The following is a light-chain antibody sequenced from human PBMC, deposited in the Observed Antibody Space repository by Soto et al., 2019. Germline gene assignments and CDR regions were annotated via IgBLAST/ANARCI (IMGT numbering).Light chain of an antibody. Sequence: TQSPASLSVSPGERVTLSCRAGQGVTTNFAWYQQKSGQSPRLLIYDVSTRDTGVPARFSGTGSETDFTLTISGLQSEDSEVYFCQQYNNWPFSFGQGTRLEIK. CDR2: DVS. J-gene: IGKJ5*01. CDR3: QQYNNWPFS. CDR1: QGVTTN. V-gene: IGKV3-15*01.